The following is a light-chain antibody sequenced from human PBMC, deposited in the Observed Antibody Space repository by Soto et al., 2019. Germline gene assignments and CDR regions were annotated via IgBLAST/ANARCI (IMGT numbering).Light chain of an antibody. Sequence: DIQMAQYPSNLRASGEDRVTITCRASQSIDNWLARYQQKPGKAPKLLIYDASRLESGVPSRFICSRHGTAYNLSLPGRQPDDSATYYFQQLDNFFWDFGPGTKVDIK. V-gene: IGKV1-5*01. CDR2: DAS. J-gene: IGKJ1*01. CDR1: QSIDNW. CDR3: QQLDNFFWD.